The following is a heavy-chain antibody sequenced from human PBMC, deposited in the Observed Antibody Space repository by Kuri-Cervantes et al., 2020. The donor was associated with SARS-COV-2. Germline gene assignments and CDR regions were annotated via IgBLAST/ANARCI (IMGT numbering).Heavy chain of an antibody. CDR3: ARWSGSVYFDY. CDR2: INHSGST. CDR1: GGSISSYY. J-gene: IGHJ4*02. D-gene: IGHD3-3*01. Sequence: SETLSLTCTVSGGSISSYYWSWIRQPPGKGLEWIGEINHSGSTNYNPSLKSRVTISVDTSKNQFSLKLSSVTAADTAAYYCARWSGSVYFDYWGQGTLVTVSS. V-gene: IGHV4-34*01.